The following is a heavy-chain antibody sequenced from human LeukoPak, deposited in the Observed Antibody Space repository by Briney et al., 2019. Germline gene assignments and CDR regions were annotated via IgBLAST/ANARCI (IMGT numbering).Heavy chain of an antibody. CDR2: ISLNSDNI. CDR1: GFTFDDYA. V-gene: IGHV3-9*03. D-gene: IGHD3-22*01. CDR3: LKDISAYYYHSSGYLDY. Sequence: GGSLRLSCAASGFTFDDYAMHWVRQVPGKGLEWVAGISLNSDNIGYADSVKGRFTISRDNAKNSLYLQMNSLRAEDMALYFCLKDISAYYYHSSGYLDYWGQGTLVTVSS. J-gene: IGHJ4*02.